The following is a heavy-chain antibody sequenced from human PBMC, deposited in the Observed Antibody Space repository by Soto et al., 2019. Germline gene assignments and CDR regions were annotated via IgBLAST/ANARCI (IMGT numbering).Heavy chain of an antibody. J-gene: IGHJ4*02. CDR3: GKVLVGATGHTDSDS. D-gene: IGHD2-15*01. CDR1: GGSIYRSGYY. V-gene: IGHV4-39*01. CDR2: IDYNGVT. Sequence: TLSLTCTVSGGSIYRSGYYWGWIRQPPGRGLKWIGNIDYNGVTYSNPSLKSRVTISRDTSKNQFSLKLTSVTAADTALYYCGKVLVGATGHTDSDSWGPGTLVTVSS.